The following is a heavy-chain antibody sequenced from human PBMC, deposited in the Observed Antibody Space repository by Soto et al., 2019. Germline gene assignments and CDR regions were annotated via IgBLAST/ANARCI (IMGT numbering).Heavy chain of an antibody. CDR2: IYYSGST. Sequence: PSETLSLTCTVSGGSISSGDYYWSWIRQPPGKGLEWIGYIYYSGSTYYNPSLKSRVTISVDTSKNQFSLKLSSVTAADTAVYYCARVEKGYYDSSGYNDYWGQGTQVTVSS. CDR3: ARVEKGYYDSSGYNDY. D-gene: IGHD3-22*01. V-gene: IGHV4-30-4*01. CDR1: GGSISSGDYY. J-gene: IGHJ4*02.